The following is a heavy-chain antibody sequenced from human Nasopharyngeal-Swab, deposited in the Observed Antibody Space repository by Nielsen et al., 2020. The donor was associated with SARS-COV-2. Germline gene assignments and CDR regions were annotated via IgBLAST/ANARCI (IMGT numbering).Heavy chain of an antibody. D-gene: IGHD3-10*02. J-gene: IGHJ6*02. Sequence: PGKGLEWIGEINHSGSTNYNPSLKSRVTISVDTSKNQFSLKLSSVTAADTAVYYCALFRELFPGGGMDVWGQGTTVTVSS. CDR2: INHSGST. CDR3: ALFRELFPGGGMDV. V-gene: IGHV4-34*01.